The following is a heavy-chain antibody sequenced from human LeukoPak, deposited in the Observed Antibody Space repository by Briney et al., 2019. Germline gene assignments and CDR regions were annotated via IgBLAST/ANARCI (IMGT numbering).Heavy chain of an antibody. CDR1: GFTFSSYE. Sequence: GGSLRLSSAASGFTFSSYEMNSVRQAPGKGLEWVSYISSSGSTIYYADSVKGRFTISRDNAKNSLYLQMNSLRAEDTAVYYCAELGITMIGGVWGKGTTVTISS. V-gene: IGHV3-48*03. CDR2: ISSSGSTI. D-gene: IGHD3-10*02. J-gene: IGHJ6*04. CDR3: AELGITMIGGV.